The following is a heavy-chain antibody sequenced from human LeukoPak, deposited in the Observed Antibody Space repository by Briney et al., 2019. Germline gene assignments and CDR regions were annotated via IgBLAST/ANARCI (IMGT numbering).Heavy chain of an antibody. CDR2: IYSGGST. Sequence: PGGSLRLSCTASGFTVSSNYMSWVRQAPGKGLEWVSVIYSGGSTYYADSVKGRFTISRDNSKSTLYLQMNSLRAEDTAVYYCASTQYYDFWSGYYSSDYWGQGTLVTVSS. V-gene: IGHV3-53*01. CDR3: ASTQYYDFWSGYYSSDY. D-gene: IGHD3-3*01. J-gene: IGHJ4*02. CDR1: GFTVSSNY.